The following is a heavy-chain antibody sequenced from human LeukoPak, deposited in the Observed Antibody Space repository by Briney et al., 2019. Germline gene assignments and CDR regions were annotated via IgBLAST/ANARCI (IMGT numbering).Heavy chain of an antibody. J-gene: IGHJ3*02. D-gene: IGHD3-10*01. Sequence: SVTLSFTCTVSGCSISNYYWIWLPQSPENGLVWCGYIYYSGSTNYNPSLKSRVTISVDTSKNQFSLKLSSVTAADTAVYYCARAPPLLLWFGELSAGAFDIWGQGTMVTVSS. CDR3: ARAPPLLLWFGELSAGAFDI. V-gene: IGHV4-59*01. CDR1: GCSISNYY. CDR2: IYYSGST.